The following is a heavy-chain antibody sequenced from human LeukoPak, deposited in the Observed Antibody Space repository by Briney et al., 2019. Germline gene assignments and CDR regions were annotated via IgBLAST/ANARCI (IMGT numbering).Heavy chain of an antibody. V-gene: IGHV3-74*01. D-gene: IGHD3-22*01. Sequence: GGSLRLSCAASGFIVSSDFMNWVRQAPGKGLVWVSRINSDGSSTSYADSVKGRFTISRDNAKNTLYLQMNSLRAEDTAVYYCASDRIFYYDSSGYYEIDYWGQGTLVTVSS. CDR3: ASDRIFYYDSSGYYEIDY. CDR2: INSDGSST. CDR1: GFIVSSDF. J-gene: IGHJ4*02.